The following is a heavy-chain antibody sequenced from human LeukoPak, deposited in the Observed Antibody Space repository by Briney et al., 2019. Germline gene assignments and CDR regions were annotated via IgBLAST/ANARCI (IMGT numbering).Heavy chain of an antibody. J-gene: IGHJ3*02. CDR2: ISSSSSYI. D-gene: IGHD4-11*01. CDR3: ARMTTTDNAFDI. CDR1: GFTFSSYS. Sequence: GGSLRLSCAASGFTFSSYSMNWVRQAPGKGLEWVSSISSSSSYIYYADSVKGRFTISRDNAKSSLYLQMNSLRAEDTAVYYCARMTTTDNAFDIWGQGTMVTVSS. V-gene: IGHV3-21*01.